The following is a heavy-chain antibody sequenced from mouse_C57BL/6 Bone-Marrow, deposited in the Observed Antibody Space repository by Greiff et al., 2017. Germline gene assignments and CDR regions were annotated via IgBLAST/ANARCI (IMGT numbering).Heavy chain of an antibody. J-gene: IGHJ4*01. CDR1: GYSFTDYN. V-gene: IGHV1-39*01. CDR3: ARGYDYDYAMDY. CDR2: INPNYGTT. D-gene: IGHD2-4*01. Sequence: EVQLVESGPELVKPGASVKISCKASGYSFTDYNMNWVKQSNGKSLEWIGVINPNYGTTSYNQKFKGMATLTVDQSSSTAYMQLNSLTSEDAAVYYCARGYDYDYAMDYWGQGTSVTVSS.